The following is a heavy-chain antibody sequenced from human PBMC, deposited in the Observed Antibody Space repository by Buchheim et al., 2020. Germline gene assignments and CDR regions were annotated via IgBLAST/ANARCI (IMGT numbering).Heavy chain of an antibody. CDR2: ISYDGSNK. V-gene: IGHV3-30-3*01. CDR3: ARGDYDILTGPSGMDV. Sequence: QVQLVESGGGVVQPGRSLRLSCAASGFTFSSYAMHWVRQAPGKGLEWVAVISYDGSNKYYADSVKGRFTISRDNSKNTLYLQMNSLRAEDTAVYYCARGDYDILTGPSGMDVWGQGTT. J-gene: IGHJ6*02. CDR1: GFTFSSYA. D-gene: IGHD3-9*01.